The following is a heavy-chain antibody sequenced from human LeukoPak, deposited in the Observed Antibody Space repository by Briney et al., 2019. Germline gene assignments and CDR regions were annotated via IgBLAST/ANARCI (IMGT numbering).Heavy chain of an antibody. CDR2: ISGSGGST. J-gene: IGHJ4*02. CDR3: AKSGIVGATRGPYYFDY. Sequence: GGSLRLSCAASGFTFSSYAMSWVRQAPGKGLEWVSAISGSGGSTYYADSVKGRFTISRDNSKNTLYLQMNSLRAEDTAVYYCAKSGIVGATRGPYYFDYWGQGTLVTVSS. CDR1: GFTFSSYA. V-gene: IGHV3-23*01. D-gene: IGHD1-26*01.